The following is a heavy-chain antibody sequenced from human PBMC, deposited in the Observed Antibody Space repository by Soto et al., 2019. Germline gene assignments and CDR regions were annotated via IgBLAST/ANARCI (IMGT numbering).Heavy chain of an antibody. V-gene: IGHV3-7*03. CDR2: IKEDGSEG. Sequence: EVHLVESGGGLVQPGGSLRLSCAASGFTFKNYYMMWVRQAPGKGLEWVANIKEDGSEGHYVDSVKGRFTVSRDNTQNSLYLQMDSMRVEDTAVYYCARQGYRGSGTTSTTFYSWGQGTLVTVSS. D-gene: IGHD1-7*01. CDR3: ARQGYRGSGTTSTTFYS. CDR1: GFTFKNYY. J-gene: IGHJ1*01.